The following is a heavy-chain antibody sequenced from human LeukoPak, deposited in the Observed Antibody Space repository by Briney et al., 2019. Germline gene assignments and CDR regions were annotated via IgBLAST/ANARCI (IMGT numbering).Heavy chain of an antibody. J-gene: IGHJ4*02. CDR2: INPNSGDT. V-gene: IGHV1-2*06. Sequence: ASVKVSCKASGYTFTGYYAHWVRQAPGQGLEWMGRINPNSGDTNYAQKFQGRVTMTRDTSISTAYMELSRLRSDDTAVYYCARDYCGGDCFPDYWGQGTLVTVSS. D-gene: IGHD2-21*02. CDR3: ARDYCGGDCFPDY. CDR1: GYTFTGYY.